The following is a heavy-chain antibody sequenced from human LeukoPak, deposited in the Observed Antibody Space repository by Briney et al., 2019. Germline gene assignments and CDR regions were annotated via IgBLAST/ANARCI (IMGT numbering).Heavy chain of an antibody. CDR3: ARGTVTTVGVDY. CDR1: GYTFTRYY. J-gene: IGHJ4*02. V-gene: IGHV1-46*01. Sequence: SSVKVSCQASGYTFTRYYMHSVRPAPGQGLEWMGIINPSGGSTSYAQKFHGRVTMTRDMSTSTVYMELSSLRSEDTAVYYCARGTVTTVGVDYWGQGTLVTVPS. D-gene: IGHD4-17*01. CDR2: INPSGGST.